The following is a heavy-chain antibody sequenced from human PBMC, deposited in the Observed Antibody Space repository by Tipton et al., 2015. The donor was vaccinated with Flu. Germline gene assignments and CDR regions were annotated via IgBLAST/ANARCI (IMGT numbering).Heavy chain of an antibody. Sequence: TLSLTCTVSGGSISSYHWSWIRQSPGRGLEWIGNMHHSGGTNYNPSLKSRVTMAIDTSKNQFSLKLTSVAAADTAVYYCAKEGLSYYGMDGWGQGTTVIVSS. J-gene: IGHJ6*02. V-gene: IGHV4-59*01. CDR2: MHHSGGT. CDR3: AKEGLSYYGMDG. CDR1: GGSISSYH.